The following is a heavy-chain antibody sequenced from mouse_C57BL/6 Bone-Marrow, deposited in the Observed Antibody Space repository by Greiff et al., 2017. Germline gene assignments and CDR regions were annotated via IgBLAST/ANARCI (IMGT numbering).Heavy chain of an antibody. J-gene: IGHJ3*01. CDR1: GFSLTSYG. CDR3: ARSPRSSSGLFAD. D-gene: IGHD3-2*02. CDR2: IWGVGST. Sequence: QVQLKESGPGLVAPSQSLSITCTVSGFSLTSYGVDWVRQSPGKVLEWLGVIWGVGSTNYNSALKSRLSISKNNSKSQVFLKMNSLQTDDTAIYYGARSPRSSSGLFADWGTGTLVTVSA. V-gene: IGHV2-6*01.